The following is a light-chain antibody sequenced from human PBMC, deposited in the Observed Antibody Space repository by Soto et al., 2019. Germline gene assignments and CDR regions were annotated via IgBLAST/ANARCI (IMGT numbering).Light chain of an antibody. CDR1: QNISNF. J-gene: IGKJ3*01. V-gene: IGKV1-33*01. CDR2: DAS. Sequence: DIQMTQSPTSLSASVGARVTITCQASQNISNFLNWYQLKPGKAPQLLIYDASNLQAGVPSRFRGSGSGTDFTFTIIGLQPEDFATYYCQQYDDLPLTFGPGTKVDAK. CDR3: QQYDDLPLT.